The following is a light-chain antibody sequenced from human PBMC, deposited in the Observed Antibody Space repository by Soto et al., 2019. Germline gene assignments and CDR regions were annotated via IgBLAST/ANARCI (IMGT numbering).Light chain of an antibody. CDR3: QQYNSYSGT. J-gene: IGKJ1*01. Sequence: MSQAPATRCASVGDRFSITCRACQSISSWLDWYQQKTGKAPKLLIYKASSLESGVPSRFSGSGSGTEFTLTISSLQPDDFATYYCQQYNSYSGTFGQGTKVDIK. CDR1: QSISSW. V-gene: IGKV1-5*03. CDR2: KAS.